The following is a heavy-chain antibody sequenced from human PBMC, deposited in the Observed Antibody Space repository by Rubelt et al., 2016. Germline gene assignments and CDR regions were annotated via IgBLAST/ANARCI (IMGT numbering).Heavy chain of an antibody. CDR1: GYTFTSYG. D-gene: IGHD3-22*01. V-gene: IGHV1-2*02. CDR2: INPNSGGT. CDR3: ARVEAVYDSSGYYDFFAFDI. Sequence: QVQLVQSGAEVKKPGASVKVSCKASGYTFTSYGISRVRQAPGQGLEWMGWINPNSGGTNYAQKFQGRVTMTRDTSISTAYMELSRLRSDDTAVYYCARVEAVYDSSGYYDFFAFDIWGQGTMVTVSS. J-gene: IGHJ3*02.